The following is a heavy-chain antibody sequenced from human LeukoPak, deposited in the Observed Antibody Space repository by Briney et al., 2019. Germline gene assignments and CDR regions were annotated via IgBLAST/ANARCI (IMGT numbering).Heavy chain of an antibody. CDR1: GGSISSHY. V-gene: IGHV4-59*11. D-gene: IGHD2-21*02. CDR2: IYYSGTT. J-gene: IGHJ4*02. Sequence: SETLSLTCTVSGGSISSHYWSWIRQPPGKGLEWIGYIYYSGTTNYNPSLKSRVTISVDTSKNQFSLKLSSVTAADTAVYYCASISYCGGDCYGFDYWGQGTLVTVSS. CDR3: ASISYCGGDCYGFDY.